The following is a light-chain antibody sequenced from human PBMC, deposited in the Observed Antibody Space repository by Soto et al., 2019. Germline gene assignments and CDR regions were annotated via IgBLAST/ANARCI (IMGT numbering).Light chain of an antibody. CDR1: QSVSSSY. V-gene: IGKV3-20*01. J-gene: IGKJ3*01. Sequence: ELVLTQSPGTLSLSPGERATLSCRASQSVSSSYLAWYQQKPGQAPRLLIYGASSRATGSPDRFSGSGSGTGFTLTISRLEPEDFAVYYCQQYGDSIFTFGPGTKVDIK. CDR3: QQYGDSIFT. CDR2: GAS.